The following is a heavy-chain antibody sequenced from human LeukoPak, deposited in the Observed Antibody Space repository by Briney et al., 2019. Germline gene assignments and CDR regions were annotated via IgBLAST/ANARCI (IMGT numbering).Heavy chain of an antibody. CDR1: GFTFSSYA. J-gene: IGHJ4*02. V-gene: IGHV3-64D*09. Sequence: PGGSLRLSCSASGFTFSSYAMHWVRQAPGKGLEYVSAISSNGGSTYYADSVKGRFTISRDNSKNTLYLQMGSLRAEDTAVYYCVKSPAIFGVVTIFDLDYWGQGTLVTVSS. CDR2: ISSNGGST. CDR3: VKSPAIFGVVTIFDLDY. D-gene: IGHD3-3*01.